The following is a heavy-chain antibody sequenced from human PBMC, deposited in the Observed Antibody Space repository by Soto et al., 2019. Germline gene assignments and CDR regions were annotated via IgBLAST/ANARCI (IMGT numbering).Heavy chain of an antibody. CDR3: AHIYDSSGYSPY. V-gene: IGHV2-5*02. CDR2: IYWDDDK. J-gene: IGHJ4*02. Sequence: QITLKESGPTLVKPTQTLTLTCTFSGFSLSTSGVGVGWIRQPPGKALEWLAHIYWDDDKRYSPSLKSRLTXXKXXSKNQVVLTMTNMDPVDTATYYCAHIYDSSGYSPYWGQGTLVTVSS. CDR1: GFSLSTSGVG. D-gene: IGHD3-22*01.